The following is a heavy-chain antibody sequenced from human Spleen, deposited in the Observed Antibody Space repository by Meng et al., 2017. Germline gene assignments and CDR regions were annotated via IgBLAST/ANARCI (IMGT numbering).Heavy chain of an antibody. Sequence: SLKISCAASGFTFDDYAMHWVRQAPGKGLEWVSGISWNSGGMGYADSVKGRFTISRDNAKNSLYLQMNSLRAEDTALYYCAKGRGYSYGNPFDYWGQGTLVTVSS. CDR1: GFTFDDYA. J-gene: IGHJ4*02. CDR2: ISWNSGGM. CDR3: AKGRGYSYGNPFDY. V-gene: IGHV3-9*01. D-gene: IGHD5-18*01.